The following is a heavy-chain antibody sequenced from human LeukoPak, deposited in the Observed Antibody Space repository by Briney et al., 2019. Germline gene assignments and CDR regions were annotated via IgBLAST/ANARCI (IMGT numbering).Heavy chain of an antibody. CDR2: TYYRSKWYN. CDR3: ARDFGTTGWHTFDY. J-gene: IGHJ4*02. V-gene: IGHV6-1*01. D-gene: IGHD6-19*01. CDR1: GDSVSSKNGA. Sequence: SQTLSLTYVVSGDSVSSKNGAWNWVRQSPSRGLEWLGRTYYRSKWYNDDAEAMEGRMTSSQETRKNEYSLHLNSVTPDDTAVYYCARDFGTTGWHTFDYWGQGTLVTVSS.